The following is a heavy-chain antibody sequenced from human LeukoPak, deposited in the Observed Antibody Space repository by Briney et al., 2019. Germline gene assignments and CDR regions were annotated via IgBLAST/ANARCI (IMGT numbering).Heavy chain of an antibody. CDR3: AKVPAAYCGGDCYYDY. CDR1: GFTFSSYA. Sequence: GGSLRLSCAASGFTFSSYAMSWVRQAPGKGLEWVSAISGSGGSTYYADSVKGRFTIFRDNSKNTLYLQMNSLRAEDTAVYYCAKVPAAYCGGDCYYDYWGQGTLVTVSS. J-gene: IGHJ4*02. D-gene: IGHD2-21*02. V-gene: IGHV3-23*01. CDR2: ISGSGGST.